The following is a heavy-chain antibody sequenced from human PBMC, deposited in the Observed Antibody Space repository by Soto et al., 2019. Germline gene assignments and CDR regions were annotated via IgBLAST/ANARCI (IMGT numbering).Heavy chain of an antibody. CDR2: ITSSGGT. Sequence: GRSLRLSCEASGFTFYNYAMAWARQAPGRGLERVSGITSSGGTYYADAVNGRFTISRDNSENTLYLQMNSLRAEVTAVYYCVKGESSVRASYFDPWGQGTLVTVSS. J-gene: IGHJ5*02. CDR3: VKGESSVRASYFDP. V-gene: IGHV3-23*01. CDR1: GFTFYNYA. D-gene: IGHD3-22*01.